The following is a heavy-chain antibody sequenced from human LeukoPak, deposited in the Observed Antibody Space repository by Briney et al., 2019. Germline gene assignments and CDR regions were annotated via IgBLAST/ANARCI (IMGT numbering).Heavy chain of an antibody. CDR1: GFTFSSYS. CDR3: ASFTAAAGRDY. Sequence: GGSLRLSCVSSGFTFSSYSMNWVRQAPGKGLEWVSSISSSSSYIYYADSVKGRFTISRDNAKNSLYLQMNSLRAEDTAVYYCASFTAAAGRDYWGQGTLVTVSS. J-gene: IGHJ4*02. V-gene: IGHV3-21*01. CDR2: ISSSSSYI. D-gene: IGHD6-13*01.